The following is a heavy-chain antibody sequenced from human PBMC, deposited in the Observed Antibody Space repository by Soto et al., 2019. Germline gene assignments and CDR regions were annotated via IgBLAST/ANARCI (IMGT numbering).Heavy chain of an antibody. CDR3: SSYSANSGGAFDY. D-gene: IGHD4-4*01. CDR1: GFTFSGSA. CDR2: IRNKANSYAT. J-gene: IGHJ4*02. V-gene: IGHV3-73*01. Sequence: EVQLVESGGGLVQPGGSLKLSCAASGFTFSGSAMHWVRQTSGKGLEWVGRIRNKANSYATAYAASVKGRFTISRDDSKNTAYLQMNSRKAEDTALYYCSSYSANSGGAFDYWGQGTLVTVSS.